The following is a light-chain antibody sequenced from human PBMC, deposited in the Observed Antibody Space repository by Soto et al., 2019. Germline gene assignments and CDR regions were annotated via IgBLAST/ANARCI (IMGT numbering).Light chain of an antibody. CDR3: KSSARSKNYV. CDR1: NSNIGRNN. J-gene: IGLJ1*01. CDR2: EVV. V-gene: IGLV1-44*01. Sequence: QSVLTQPPSASGTPGQRVTISCSGSNSNIGRNNVNWYQQLPGTAPKLLIYEVVQRPSGVPDRFSGSKSGNTASLTVSGLQAADEADYFCKSSARSKNYVLGSGNKVTV.